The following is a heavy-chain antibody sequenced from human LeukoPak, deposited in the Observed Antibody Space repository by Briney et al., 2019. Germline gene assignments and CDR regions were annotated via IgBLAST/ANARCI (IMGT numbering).Heavy chain of an antibody. Sequence: GGSLRLSCAASGFTFSSYAMHWVRQAPGKELEWVAVISYDGSNKYYADSVKGRFTISRDNSKNTLYLQMNSLRAEDTAVYYCARGTHYYDSSGYNIWGQGTMVTVSS. D-gene: IGHD3-22*01. CDR1: GFTFSSYA. CDR2: ISYDGSNK. CDR3: ARGTHYYDSSGYNI. J-gene: IGHJ3*02. V-gene: IGHV3-30-3*01.